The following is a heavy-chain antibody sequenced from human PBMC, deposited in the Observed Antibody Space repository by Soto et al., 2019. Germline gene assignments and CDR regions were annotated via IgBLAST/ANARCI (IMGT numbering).Heavy chain of an antibody. CDR3: ARGGYCSGGSCYSGPSYYYYGMDV. J-gene: IGHJ6*02. CDR1: GFTFSSYA. Sequence: QVQLVESGGGVVQPGRSRRLSCAASGFTFSSYAMHWVRQAPGKGLEWEAVISYDGSNKYYADSVKGRFTISRDNSKNTLYLQMNSLRAEDTAVYYCARGGYCSGGSCYSGPSYYYYGMDVWGQGTTVTVSS. D-gene: IGHD2-15*01. CDR2: ISYDGSNK. V-gene: IGHV3-30-3*01.